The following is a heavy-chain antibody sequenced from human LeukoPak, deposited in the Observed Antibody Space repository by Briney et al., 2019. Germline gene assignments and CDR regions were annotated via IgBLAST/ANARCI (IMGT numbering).Heavy chain of an antibody. Sequence: ASVKVSCKASGGTFSSYAITWVRQAPGQGLEWMGGMIPIFGTANYAQKFQGRVTITADESTSTAYMELSSLRSEDTAVYYCARAEGYCSGGSCYSSFDYWGQGTLVTVSS. CDR2: MIPIFGTA. D-gene: IGHD2-15*01. CDR1: GGTFSSYA. J-gene: IGHJ4*02. V-gene: IGHV1-69*13. CDR3: ARAEGYCSGGSCYSSFDY.